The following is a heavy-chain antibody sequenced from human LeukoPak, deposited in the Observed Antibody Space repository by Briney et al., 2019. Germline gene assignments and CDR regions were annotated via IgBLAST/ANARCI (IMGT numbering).Heavy chain of an antibody. Sequence: GGSLRLSCAASGFTFSSYGMHWVRQAPGKGLEWVAVISYDGSNKYYADSVKGRFTISRDNSKNTLYLQMNSLRAEDTAVYYCAKDRGRDGYNYYFDYWGQGTLVTVSS. CDR3: AKDRGRDGYNYYFDY. V-gene: IGHV3-30*18. CDR2: ISYDGSNK. J-gene: IGHJ4*02. CDR1: GFTFSSYG. D-gene: IGHD5-24*01.